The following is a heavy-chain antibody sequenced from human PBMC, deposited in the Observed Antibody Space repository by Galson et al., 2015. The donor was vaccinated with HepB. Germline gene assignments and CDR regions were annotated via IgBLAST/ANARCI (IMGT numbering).Heavy chain of an antibody. D-gene: IGHD1-26*01. CDR2: TFYSSKWYT. Sequence: CAISGDSVASHSAARNWIRQSPSSRLEWLGRTFYSSKWYTDYAESVRSRITIYPDTSKNQFSLQLTSVTPEDTAVYYCAGHSDLARCFDPWGQGTLVTVSS. CDR1: GDSVASHSAA. J-gene: IGHJ5*02. V-gene: IGHV6-1*01. CDR3: AGHSDLARCFDP.